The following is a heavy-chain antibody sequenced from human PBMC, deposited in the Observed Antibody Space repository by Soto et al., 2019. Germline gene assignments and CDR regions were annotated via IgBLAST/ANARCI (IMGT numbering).Heavy chain of an antibody. CDR1: GYTFTSYG. D-gene: IGHD3-16*02. V-gene: IGHV1-18*01. J-gene: IGHJ6*02. CDR3: ARAWGDYVWGSYPRRHGMDV. Sequence: ASVKVSCKASGYTFTSYGISWVRQAPGQGLEWMGWISAYNGNTNYAQKLQGRVTMTTDTSTSTAYMELRSLRSDDTAVYYCARAWGDYVWGSYPRRHGMDVWGQGTTVTVSS. CDR2: ISAYNGNT.